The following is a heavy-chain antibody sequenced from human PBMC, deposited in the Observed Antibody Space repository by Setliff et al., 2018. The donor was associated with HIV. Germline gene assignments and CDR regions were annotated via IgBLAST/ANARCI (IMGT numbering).Heavy chain of an antibody. Sequence: GESLRISCAASGFTFSNYAMGWVRQGPGKGLEWVSTVGAVGSPTHYAESVRGRFTISKDNSKSTLSLQMNSLREEDTAVYFCAKVFACGIDGFDIWGQGTMVTVSS. CDR1: GFTFSNYA. CDR2: VGAVGSPT. D-gene: IGHD6-25*01. J-gene: IGHJ3*02. CDR3: AKVFACGIDGFDI. V-gene: IGHV3-23*01.